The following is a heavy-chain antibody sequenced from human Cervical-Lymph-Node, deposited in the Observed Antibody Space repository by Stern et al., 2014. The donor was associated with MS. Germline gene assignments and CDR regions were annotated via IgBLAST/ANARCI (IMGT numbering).Heavy chain of an antibody. J-gene: IGHJ4*02. CDR3: ARQTTAWASDV. CDR1: GYKFSIYW. CDR2: IYPGDSET. V-gene: IGHV5-51*01. D-gene: IGHD1-14*01. Sequence: EVQLVESGAELIRPGESLKISCKGSGYKFSIYWIAWVRQMPGTGLEWMGIIYPGDSETRYSPYFQGQVTMSADKSTSTAYLQWSSLNASDTAMYFCARQTTAWASDVWGQGTLVTVSS.